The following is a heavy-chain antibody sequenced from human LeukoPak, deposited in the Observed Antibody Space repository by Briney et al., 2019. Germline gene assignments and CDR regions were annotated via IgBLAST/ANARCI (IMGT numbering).Heavy chain of an antibody. CDR2: ISSSGSTI. D-gene: IGHD3-22*01. Sequence: TGGSPRLSCAASGFTFSSYEMNWVRQAPGKGLEWVSYISSSGSTIYYADSVKGRFTISRDNAKNSLYLQMNSLRAEDTAVYYCARGGSTYYYDSSGYIWGQGTLVTVSS. CDR3: ARGGSTYYYDSSGYI. CDR1: GFTFSSYE. V-gene: IGHV3-48*03. J-gene: IGHJ4*02.